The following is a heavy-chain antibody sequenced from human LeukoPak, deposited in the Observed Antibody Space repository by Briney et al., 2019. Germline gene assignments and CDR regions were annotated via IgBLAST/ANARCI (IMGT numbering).Heavy chain of an antibody. D-gene: IGHD6-13*01. V-gene: IGHV3-23*01. J-gene: IGHJ4*02. CDR2: ISTTSDSA. CDR3: AREVAAAAPFGY. Sequence: GGSLRLSCAASGFTFSSNVLSWVRQAPGKGLEWVSAISTTSDSAYYADSVKGRFTISRGNSKNTLYLQMNSLRAEDTAVYYCAREVAAAAPFGYWGQGTLVTVSS. CDR1: GFTFSSNV.